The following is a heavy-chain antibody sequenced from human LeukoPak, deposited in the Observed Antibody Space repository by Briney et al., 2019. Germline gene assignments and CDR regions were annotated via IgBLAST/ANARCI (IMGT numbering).Heavy chain of an antibody. Sequence: PGRSLRLSCAASGFTFSSYAMHGVRQAPGKGLEWVAVISYDGSNKYYADSVKGRFTISRDNSRNTLYLQMNSLRIDDTAVYYCARDFDQGGADYYFAYWGQGTLVTVSS. CDR1: GFTFSSYA. D-gene: IGHD3-9*01. J-gene: IGHJ4*02. CDR2: ISYDGSNK. CDR3: ARDFDQGGADYYFAY. V-gene: IGHV3-30-3*01.